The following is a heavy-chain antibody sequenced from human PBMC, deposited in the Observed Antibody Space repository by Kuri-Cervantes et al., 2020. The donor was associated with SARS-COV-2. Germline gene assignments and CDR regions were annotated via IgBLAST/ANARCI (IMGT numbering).Heavy chain of an antibody. CDR1: GFTFSNAW. CDR3: TTDPWYSGSWYFLWC. D-gene: IGHD6-13*01. J-gene: IGHJ4*02. V-gene: IGHV3-15*01. Sequence: GESLKISFAASGFTFSNAWMSWVRQAPGKGLEWVGRIKSKTDGGTTDYAAPVKGRFTISRDDSKNTLYLQMNSLKTEDTAVYYCTTDPWYSGSWYFLWCWGQGTLVTVSS. CDR2: IKSKTDGGTT.